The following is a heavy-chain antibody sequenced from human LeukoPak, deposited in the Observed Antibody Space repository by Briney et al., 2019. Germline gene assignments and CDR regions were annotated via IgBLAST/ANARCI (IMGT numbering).Heavy chain of an antibody. CDR3: TTVGMAVADY. J-gene: IGHJ4*02. V-gene: IGHV3-15*01. D-gene: IGHD6-19*01. Sequence: NPGGSLRLSCAASGFTFSNAWMSWVRHAPGKVLEWVGPIKSKTDGGKTDYSAQVKSRFTISRYDSKNTLYLQMDSLKTEDTAVYYCTTVGMAVADYWGQGTLVTVSS. CDR2: IKSKTDGGKT. CDR1: GFTFSNAW.